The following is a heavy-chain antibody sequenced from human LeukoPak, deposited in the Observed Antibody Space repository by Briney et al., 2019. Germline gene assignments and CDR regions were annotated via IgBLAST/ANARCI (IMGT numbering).Heavy chain of an antibody. Sequence: GGSLRLSCAASGFTVSSYATHWVRQAPGKGLEWVAVISYDGSNKYYADSVKGRFTISRDNSKNTLYLQMNSLRAEDTAVYYCASWPVGWYGEDSWGQGTLVTVSS. CDR3: ASWPVGWYGEDS. V-gene: IGHV3-30-3*01. J-gene: IGHJ4*02. CDR2: ISYDGSNK. D-gene: IGHD6-19*01. CDR1: GFTVSSYA.